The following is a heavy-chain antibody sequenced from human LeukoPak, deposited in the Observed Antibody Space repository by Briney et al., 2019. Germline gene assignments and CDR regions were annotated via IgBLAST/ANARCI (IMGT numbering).Heavy chain of an antibody. CDR3: ARRGSNSGTFDI. CDR1: GGSITNLNYY. CDR2: IYTSGGT. J-gene: IGHJ3*02. D-gene: IGHD4-23*01. Sequence: PSQTLSLTCTVSGGSITNLNYYWTWIREPVGKRLEWIGRIYTSGGTDYNPPLKARATLSVDKSKNQFSLNLASLTAADTALYYCARRGSNSGTFDIWGPGTFVTVSS. V-gene: IGHV4-61*02.